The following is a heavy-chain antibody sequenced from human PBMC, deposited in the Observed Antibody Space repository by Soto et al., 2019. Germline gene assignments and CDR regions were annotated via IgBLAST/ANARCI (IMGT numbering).Heavy chain of an antibody. J-gene: IGHJ4*02. D-gene: IGHD3-16*02. Sequence: GGSLRLSCAAAGFTFSSYSMNWVRQAPGKGLEWVSSISSSSSYIYYADSVKGRFTISRDNAKNSLYLQMNSLRAEDTAVYYCARVITLGELSLFGYWGQGTLVTVSS. CDR3: ARVITLGELSLFGY. V-gene: IGHV3-21*01. CDR2: ISSSSSYI. CDR1: GFTFSSYS.